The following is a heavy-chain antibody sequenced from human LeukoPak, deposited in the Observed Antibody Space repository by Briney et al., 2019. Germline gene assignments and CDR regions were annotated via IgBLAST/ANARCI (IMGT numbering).Heavy chain of an antibody. CDR2: IRYDGSIQ. CDR1: GFTFSSYA. J-gene: IGHJ4*02. Sequence: GGSLRLSCAASGFTFSSYAMHWVRQAPGKGLEWVAFIRYDGSIQYYADTVKGRFTISRDNSKNTLYLQMNSLRAEDTAMYYCAKDWGGSTPRYFDYWGQGTLVTISS. D-gene: IGHD3-16*01. CDR3: AKDWGGSTPRYFDY. V-gene: IGHV3-30*02.